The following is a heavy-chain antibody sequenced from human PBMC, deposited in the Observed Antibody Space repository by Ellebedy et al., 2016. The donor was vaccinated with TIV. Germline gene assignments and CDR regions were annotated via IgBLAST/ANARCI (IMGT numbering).Heavy chain of an antibody. V-gene: IGHV3-23*01. CDR3: ASNGY. Sequence: GESLKISCAAAGFTITSDAMSWVRQTPGKGLQWVSAISDSGGTTDYTDSVKGRFTLSRDNSKNTLYLQMNSLRVEDTAVYYCASNGYWGQGTLVTVSS. J-gene: IGHJ4*02. CDR2: ISDSGGTT. CDR1: GFTITSDA.